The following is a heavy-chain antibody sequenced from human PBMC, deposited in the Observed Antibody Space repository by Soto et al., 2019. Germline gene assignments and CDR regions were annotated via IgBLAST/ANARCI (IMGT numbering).Heavy chain of an antibody. V-gene: IGHV1-18*01. CDR3: ARDVADSSGWSDVDY. D-gene: IGHD6-19*01. CDR2: ISAYNGNT. Sequence: ASVEASSKASGFAFTSNGISWVRQAPGQGLEWMGWISAYNGNTNYAQKLQGRVTMTTDTSTSTAYMELRSLRSDDTAVYYCARDVADSSGWSDVDYWGQGTLVTVSS. J-gene: IGHJ4*02. CDR1: GFAFTSNG.